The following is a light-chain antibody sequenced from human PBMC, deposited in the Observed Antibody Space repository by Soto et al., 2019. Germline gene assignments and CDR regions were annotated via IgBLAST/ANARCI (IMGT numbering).Light chain of an antibody. CDR1: QRISNSA. CDR3: HQYVTSQCT. V-gene: IGKV3-20*01. Sequence: EIVLTQSPGTLSLSPGERATLSCRAGQRISNSALAWYQQKRGQAPRLLVFGAANRATGVPDRFSGSGSGADFSLTITGLEPEDLAVYYCHQYVTSQCTFGQGTNVEIK. J-gene: IGKJ1*01. CDR2: GAA.